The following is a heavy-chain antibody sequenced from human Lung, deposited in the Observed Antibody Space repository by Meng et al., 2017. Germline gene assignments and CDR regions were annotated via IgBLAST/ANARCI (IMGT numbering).Heavy chain of an antibody. CDR1: VGSFSDYY. CDR3: ARGPSTMAHDFDY. D-gene: IGHD5-24*01. J-gene: IGHJ4*02. V-gene: IGHV4-34*04. CDR2: INHSGST. Sequence: QGTAQHVGAGLLNPLETASLTGVVSVGSFSDYYWSWFRQPPGKGLEWIGEINHSGSTNHNPSLESRATIPVDTSQTNLSLKLSSVTAADSAVYYCARGPSTMAHDFDYWGQGTLVTVSS.